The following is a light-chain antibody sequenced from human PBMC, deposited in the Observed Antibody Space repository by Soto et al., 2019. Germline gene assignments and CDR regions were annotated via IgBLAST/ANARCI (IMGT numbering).Light chain of an antibody. V-gene: IGKV1-5*03. J-gene: IGKJ2*01. CDR3: QQFNSVPYT. CDR2: EVS. CDR1: RSAGEW. Sequence: DIQMTQSPSTLSASVGDRVTITCRASRSAGEWLAWYQQKPGKAPKLLIYEVSRLHSGVPSRFSAGGSETEFSLTIDGLQPDDFAIYYCQQFNSVPYTFGPGTKVEIK.